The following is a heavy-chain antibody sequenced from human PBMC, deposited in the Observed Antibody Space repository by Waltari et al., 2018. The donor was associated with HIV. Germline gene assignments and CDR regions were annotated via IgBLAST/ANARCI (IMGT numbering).Heavy chain of an antibody. D-gene: IGHD1-26*01. CDR1: GYSFAGYY. Sequence: QVQLVQSGAEAKTPGASVKVSCRASGYSFAGYYMHWVRQAPGQGLEWMGWINPKMGDTNYAQKFQGRVTMTRDTSSTTAYMELSRLTSDDTAIYYCVKSRVGGSGSTDSWGQGTLVTVSS. J-gene: IGHJ4*02. CDR2: INPKMGDT. CDR3: VKSRVGGSGSTDS. V-gene: IGHV1-2*02.